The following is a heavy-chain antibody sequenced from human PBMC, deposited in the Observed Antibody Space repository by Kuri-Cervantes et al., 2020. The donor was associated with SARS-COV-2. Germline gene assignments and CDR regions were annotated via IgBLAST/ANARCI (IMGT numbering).Heavy chain of an antibody. CDR1: GYTFTSYA. CDR3: YCAPKEGFDS. J-gene: IGHJ4*02. V-gene: IGHV1-69*13. D-gene: IGHD2-21*01. CDR2: IIPIFGTA. Sequence: SVKVSCKASGYTFTSYAISWVRQAPGQGLEWMGGIIPIFGTANYAQKFQGRVTITADESTSTAYMELSSLRSEDTAIYYCYCAPKEGFDSWGQGTLVTVSS.